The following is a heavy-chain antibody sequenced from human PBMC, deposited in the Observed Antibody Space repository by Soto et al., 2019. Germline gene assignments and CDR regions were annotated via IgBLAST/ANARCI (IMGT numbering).Heavy chain of an antibody. CDR3: TRDASRNSSARGWFAL. V-gene: IGHV3-21*01. J-gene: IGHJ5*02. CDR2: ISSNSAYI. CDR1: GFTIRSLT. D-gene: IGHD6-13*01. Sequence: QRLPCTAFGFTIRSLTFNWIRHAPGKGLEWVSTISSNSAYIYYTDALRGRFTISRDNAKNSLHLQMNSLRAEDTAVYYGTRDASRNSSARGWFALRGPGTPVTVSS.